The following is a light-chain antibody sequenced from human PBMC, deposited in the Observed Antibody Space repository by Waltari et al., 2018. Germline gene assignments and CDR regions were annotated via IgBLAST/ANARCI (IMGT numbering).Light chain of an antibody. J-gene: IGKJ3*01. CDR3: QQYNSYPVT. CDR2: KAS. CDR1: QSISSW. Sequence: DIQMTQSPATLSASVGDRVIITCRASQSISSWLVWYQQKPGKAPKLLIYKASSLESVVPSRFSGSGSGTEFTLTISSLQPDDFATYYCQQYNSYPVTFGPGTKVDIK. V-gene: IGKV1-5*03.